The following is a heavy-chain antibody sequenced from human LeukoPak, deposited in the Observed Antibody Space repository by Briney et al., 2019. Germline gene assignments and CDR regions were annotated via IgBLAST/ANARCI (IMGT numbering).Heavy chain of an antibody. V-gene: IGHV4-59*12. D-gene: IGHD1-26*01. CDR1: GGSISSYY. CDR2: IYYSGST. J-gene: IGHJ4*02. CDR3: ARTPLSSDDSWEYYFDY. Sequence: SETLSLTCTVSGGSISSYYWSWIRQPPGKGLEWIGYIYYSGSTNYNPSLKSRVTISVDTSKNQFSLQLNSVTPEDTAVYYCARTPLSSDDSWEYYFDYWGQGTLVTVSS.